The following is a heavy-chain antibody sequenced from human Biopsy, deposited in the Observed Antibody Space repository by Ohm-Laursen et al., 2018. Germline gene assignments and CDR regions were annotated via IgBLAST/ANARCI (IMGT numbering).Heavy chain of an antibody. CDR3: AKVRDRRGWFDP. CDR2: IHYSGNT. D-gene: IGHD1-14*01. V-gene: IGHV4-31*01. J-gene: IGHJ5*02. Sequence: SQTLSLTCTVSGVSINTGGYHWTWIPQHPGTGLEWIGHIHYSGNTLYNPSLKSLLTISVDTSGNQLSLKLTSVTAADTAVYYCAKVRDRRGWFDPWGQGALVTVSS. CDR1: GVSINTGGYH.